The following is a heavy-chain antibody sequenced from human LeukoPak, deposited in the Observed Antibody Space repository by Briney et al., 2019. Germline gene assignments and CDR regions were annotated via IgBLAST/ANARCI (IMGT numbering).Heavy chain of an antibody. J-gene: IGHJ4*02. CDR3: AVGSYFVDY. D-gene: IGHD1-26*01. V-gene: IGHV3-23*01. Sequence: GGSLRLSCAASGFTFSSYEMNWVRQAPGKGLEWVSAISGSGGSTYYADSVKGRFTISRDNSKNTLYLQMNSLRAEDTAVYYCAVGSYFVDYWGQGTLVTVSS. CDR1: GFTFSSYE. CDR2: ISGSGGST.